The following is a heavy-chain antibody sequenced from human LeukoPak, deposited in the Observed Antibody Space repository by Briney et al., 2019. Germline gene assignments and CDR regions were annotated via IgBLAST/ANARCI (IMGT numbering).Heavy chain of an antibody. CDR1: GESFSAYF. D-gene: IGHD6-6*01. CDR3: ATRSSTLAAARCFDD. Sequence: SSETLSLTCAVHGESFSAYFWSWIRQVPGKGLEWIGEIDHRGSSNYNPPLKSRATISVDTSKNHFSLSLTSVTAADTAVYYCATRSSTLAAARCFDDWGPRTVVTVSS. V-gene: IGHV4-34*01. CDR2: IDHRGSS. J-gene: IGHJ4*03.